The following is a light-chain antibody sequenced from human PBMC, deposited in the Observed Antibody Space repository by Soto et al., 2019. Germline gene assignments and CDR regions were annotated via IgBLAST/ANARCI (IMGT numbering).Light chain of an antibody. V-gene: IGLV2-11*01. CDR1: SSDGGGYNY. CDR3: CSYAGSYTYV. Sequence: QSALTQPRSVSGSPGQSVTIYCTGTSSDGGGYNYVSWYQQYPGKAPKLMIYDVSKRPSGVPDRFSGSKSGNTASLTISGLQAEDEADYYCCSYAGSYTYVFATGTKLTVL. CDR2: DVS. J-gene: IGLJ1*01.